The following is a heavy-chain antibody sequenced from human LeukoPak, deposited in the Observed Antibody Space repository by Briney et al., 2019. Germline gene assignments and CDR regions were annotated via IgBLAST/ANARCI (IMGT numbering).Heavy chain of an antibody. D-gene: IGHD3-22*01. CDR2: IRYDGSNK. J-gene: IGHJ4*02. V-gene: IGHV3-30*02. CDR1: GFTFSTYG. Sequence: GGSLRLSCAASGFTFSTYGMHWVRQAPGKGLEWVAFIRYDGSNKYYADSVKGRFTISRDNSKNTLYLQMNSLRTEDTAVYYCAKAGSSGYYPAYWGQGTLVTVSS. CDR3: AKAGSSGYYPAY.